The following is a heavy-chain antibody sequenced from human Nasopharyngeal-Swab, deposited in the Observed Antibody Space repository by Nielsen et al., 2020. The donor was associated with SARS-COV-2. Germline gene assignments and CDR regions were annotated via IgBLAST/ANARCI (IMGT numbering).Heavy chain of an antibody. J-gene: IGHJ4*02. V-gene: IGHV3-69-1*01. D-gene: IGHD5-12*01. CDR1: GFTFSHYT. Sequence: GESLKISWATSGFTFSHYTMTWVRQAPGKGLQWISYITSGNSVQYADSVRGRFTISRDNAKNSLYLQMNSLTAEDTAVYYCARERGGGYGDYWGQGTLVTVSS. CDR2: ITSGNSV. CDR3: ARERGGGYGDY.